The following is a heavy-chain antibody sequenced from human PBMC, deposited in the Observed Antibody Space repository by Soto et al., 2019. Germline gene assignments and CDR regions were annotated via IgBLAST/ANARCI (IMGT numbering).Heavy chain of an antibody. CDR3: ARVIVSSWYLADAFDI. J-gene: IGHJ3*02. CDR2: INSDGSST. Sequence: EVQLVESGGGIVQPGGSLRLSCAASGFTFSSYWMHWVRQAPGKGLVWVSRINSDGSSTSYADSVKGRFTISRDNAKNTLYLQMNSLRAEDTAVYYCARVIVSSWYLADAFDIWGQGTMVTVSS. V-gene: IGHV3-74*01. D-gene: IGHD6-13*01. CDR1: GFTFSSYW.